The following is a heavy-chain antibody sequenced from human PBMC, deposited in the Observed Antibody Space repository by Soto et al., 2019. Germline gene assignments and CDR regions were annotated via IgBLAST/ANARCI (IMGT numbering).Heavy chain of an antibody. CDR1: GYTFTNYA. D-gene: IGHD3-3*01. V-gene: IGHV7-4-1*01. CDR2: INTNTGNP. J-gene: IGHJ5*02. Sequence: ASVKVSCKASGYTFTNYAMNWVRQAPGQGLEWMGWINTNTGNPTYAQGFTGRFVFSLDTSVSTAYLQICSLKAEDTAVYYCARSGLYRNVWSGYYKDWFDPWGQGTLVT. CDR3: ARSGLYRNVWSGYYKDWFDP.